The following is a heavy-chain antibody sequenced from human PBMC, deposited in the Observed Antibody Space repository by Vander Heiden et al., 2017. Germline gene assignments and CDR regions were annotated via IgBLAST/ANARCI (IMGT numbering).Heavy chain of an antibody. D-gene: IGHD1-26*01. J-gene: IGHJ6*02. CDR1: GFTFRSYG. CDR3: AKNSGSYINYYYYGMDV. V-gene: IGHV3-30*18. Sequence: QVQLVESGGGVVQPGRSLRLSCAASGFTFRSYGMHWVRQAPGKGLEWVAVISYDGSNKYYADSVKGRFTISRDNSKNTLYLQMNSLRAEDTAVYYCAKNSGSYINYYYYGMDVWGQGTTVTVSS. CDR2: ISYDGSNK.